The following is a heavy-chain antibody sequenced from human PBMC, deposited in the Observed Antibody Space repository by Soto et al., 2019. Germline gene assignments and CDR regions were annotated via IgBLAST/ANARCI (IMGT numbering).Heavy chain of an antibody. J-gene: IGHJ6*02. Sequence: QVQLVESGGGVVQPGRSLRLSCAASGFTFSSYGMHWVRQAPGKGLEWVAVISYDGSNKYYADSVKGRFTISRDNSKNTLYLQMNSLRAEDTAVYYCAKDLGGGATDGYYYYYGMDVWGQGTTVTVSS. CDR2: ISYDGSNK. V-gene: IGHV3-30*18. CDR3: AKDLGGGATDGYYYYYGMDV. CDR1: GFTFSSYG. D-gene: IGHD1-26*01.